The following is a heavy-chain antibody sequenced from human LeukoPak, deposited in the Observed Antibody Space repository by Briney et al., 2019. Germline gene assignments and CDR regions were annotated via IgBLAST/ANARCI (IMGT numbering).Heavy chain of an antibody. CDR1: GGSIISSSYY. J-gene: IGHJ4*02. Sequence: TLSLTCTVAGGSIISSSYYWGRIREPPGQGLGWIGSIYYSGSTYYNPSLKSRVTISVDTSKTQFSLNLSSVTAAGTAVYYCASLYYDSSGYYQICYFDYWGQGILVTVSS. CDR2: IYYSGST. V-gene: IGHV4-39*01. D-gene: IGHD3-22*01. CDR3: ASLYYDSSGYYQICYFDY.